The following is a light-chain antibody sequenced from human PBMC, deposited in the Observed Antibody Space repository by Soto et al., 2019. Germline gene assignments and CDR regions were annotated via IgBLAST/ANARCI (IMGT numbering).Light chain of an antibody. Sequence: DIVMTQSQLSLPVTPGEPASISCRSSQSPLHSNGYNYLDWYLQKPGQSPQLLIYLGSNRASGVPDRFSGSGSGTEFTLKISRVEAEDVGVYYCMQPLQSWTFGQGTKVEIK. V-gene: IGKV2-28*01. CDR3: MQPLQSWT. J-gene: IGKJ1*01. CDR2: LGS. CDR1: QSPLHSNGYNY.